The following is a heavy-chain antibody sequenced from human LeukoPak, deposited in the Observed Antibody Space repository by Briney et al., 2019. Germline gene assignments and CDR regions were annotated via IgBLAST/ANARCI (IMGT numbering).Heavy chain of an antibody. D-gene: IGHD2-15*01. CDR2: LNHSGSA. CDR1: GGSFSGYY. CDR3: ARGVYCSGGSCYIPLDY. Sequence: PSETLSLTCAVYGGSFSGYYWSWIRQPPGKGLEWIGELNHSGSANYNPSLKGRVSMSVDTSKNQFSLKLSSMTAADTAVYYCARGVYCSGGSCYIPLDYWGQGTLVTVSS. V-gene: IGHV4-34*01. J-gene: IGHJ4*02.